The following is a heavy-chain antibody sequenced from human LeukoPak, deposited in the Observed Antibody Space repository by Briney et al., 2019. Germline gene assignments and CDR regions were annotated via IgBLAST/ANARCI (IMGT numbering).Heavy chain of an antibody. V-gene: IGHV1-8*03. D-gene: IGHD6-6*01. Sequence: GASVKVSCKASGYTFTSYGISWVRQAPGQGLEWMGWMNPNSGNTGYAQKFQGRVTITRNTSISTAYMELSSLRSEDTAVYYCARLGDRDSSSPTFDYWGQGTLVTVSS. J-gene: IGHJ4*02. CDR3: ARLGDRDSSSPTFDY. CDR1: GYTFTSYG. CDR2: MNPNSGNT.